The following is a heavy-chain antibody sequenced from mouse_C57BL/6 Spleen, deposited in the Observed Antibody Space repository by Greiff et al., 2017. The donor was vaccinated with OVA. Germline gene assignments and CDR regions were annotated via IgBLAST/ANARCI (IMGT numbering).Heavy chain of an antibody. CDR3: ARQDGYYFAY. CDR2: ISGGGGNT. V-gene: IGHV5-9*01. D-gene: IGHD2-3*01. CDR1: GFTFSSYT. J-gene: IGHJ3*01. Sequence: EVQRVESGGGLVKPGGSLKLSCAASGFTFSSYTMSWVRQTPEKRLEWVATISGGGGNTYYPDSVKGRFTISRDNAKNTLYLQMSSLRSEDTALYYCARQDGYYFAYWGQGTLVTVSA.